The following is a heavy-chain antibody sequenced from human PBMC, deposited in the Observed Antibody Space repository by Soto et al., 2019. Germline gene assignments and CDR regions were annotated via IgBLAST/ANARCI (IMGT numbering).Heavy chain of an antibody. J-gene: IGHJ6*02. CDR2: IFPGDSQS. D-gene: IGHD3-10*01. CDR3: ARGAFGYYGMDV. Sequence: GESLKISCKGSGYRFTAYWIAWVRQMPGKGLEWMGIIFPGDSQSRYRPSFQGQVTISVDKSTNTAYLQWSSLKASDTAIYYCARGAFGYYGMDVWGQGTTVTVSS. V-gene: IGHV5-51*01. CDR1: GYRFTAYW.